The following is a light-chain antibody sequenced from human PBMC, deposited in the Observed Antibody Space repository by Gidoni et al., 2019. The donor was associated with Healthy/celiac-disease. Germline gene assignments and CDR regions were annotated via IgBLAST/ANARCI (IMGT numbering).Light chain of an antibody. V-gene: IGKV3-15*01. J-gene: IGKJ2*01. CDR2: GAS. CDR3: QQYNNWPPGT. CDR1: QSVSSN. Sequence: EIVLTQSPATLSVSPGERATPSCRASQSVSSNLAWYQQKPGQAPRLLSYGASTRATGIPARFSGSGSGTEFTLTISRLQSEDFAVYYCQQYNNWPPGTFGQGTKLEIK.